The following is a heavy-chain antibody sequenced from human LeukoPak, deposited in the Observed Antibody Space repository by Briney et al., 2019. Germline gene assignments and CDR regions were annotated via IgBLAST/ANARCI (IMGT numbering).Heavy chain of an antibody. Sequence: SVKVSCTASGGTFSSYAISWVRQAPGQGLEWMGGIIPIFGTANYAQKFQGRVTITADESTSTAYMELSSLRSEDTAVYYCARGIVVVPAFYYYYMDVWGKGTTVTVSS. D-gene: IGHD2-2*01. CDR3: ARGIVVVPAFYYYYMDV. CDR1: GGTFSSYA. V-gene: IGHV1-69*13. J-gene: IGHJ6*03. CDR2: IIPIFGTA.